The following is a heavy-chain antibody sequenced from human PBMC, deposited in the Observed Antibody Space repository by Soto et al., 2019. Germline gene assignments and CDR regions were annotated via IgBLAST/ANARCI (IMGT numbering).Heavy chain of an antibody. J-gene: IGHJ4*02. CDR2: IYYSGST. D-gene: IGHD5-18*01. CDR1: GGSIISSSYY. Sequence: SETLSLTCTVSGGSIISSSYYCGWIRQPPGKGLEWIGSIYYSGSTYYNPSLKSRVTISVDTSKNQFSLKLSSVTAADTAVYYCARHGFGYSYGGAFGYWGQGTLVTVSS. V-gene: IGHV4-39*01. CDR3: ARHGFGYSYGGAFGY.